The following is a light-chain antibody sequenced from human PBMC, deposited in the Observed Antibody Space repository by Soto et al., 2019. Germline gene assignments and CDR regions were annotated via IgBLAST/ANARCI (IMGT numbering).Light chain of an antibody. CDR3: QSYDSSLSGYV. J-gene: IGLJ1*01. CDR2: EDS. CDR1: GSYNF. Sequence: QSVLTQPASVSVSPGQSITISSTVGSYNFVYWYQQHPGKAPKVFIYEDSKRPSGVPDRFSGSKSGTSASLAITGLQAEDEADYYCQSYDSSLSGYVFGTGTKVTVL. V-gene: IGLV1-40*01.